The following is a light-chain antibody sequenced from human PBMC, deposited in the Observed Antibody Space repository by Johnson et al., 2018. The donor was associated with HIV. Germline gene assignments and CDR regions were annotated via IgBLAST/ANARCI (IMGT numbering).Light chain of an antibody. J-gene: IGLJ1*01. CDR2: ENN. Sequence: QSVLTQSPSVSAAPGQKVTISCSGSSSNIGNSYVSWFQQLPGTAPKLLIYENNKRPSGIPARFSGSKSGTSATLGITGLQAGDEADYYCGTWDNSLSTGAVFGTGTKVTVL. CDR1: SSNIGNSY. CDR3: GTWDNSLSTGAV. V-gene: IGLV1-51*02.